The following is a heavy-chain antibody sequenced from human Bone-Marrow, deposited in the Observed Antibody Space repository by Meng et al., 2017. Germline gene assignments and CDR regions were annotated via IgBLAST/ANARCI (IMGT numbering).Heavy chain of an antibody. V-gene: IGHV3-48*03. Sequence: GESLKISCAASGFTFSSYEMNWVRQAPGKGLEWVSYISRSGTTMYYPDSVKGRFTISRDNAKNSLSLQLHSLRHEDTAVYFCVREGFFYDNTGYYSRSAFDIWGRGTVVTVSS. J-gene: IGHJ3*02. CDR3: VREGFFYDNTGYYSRSAFDI. CDR2: ISRSGTTM. CDR1: GFTFSSYE. D-gene: IGHD3-22*01.